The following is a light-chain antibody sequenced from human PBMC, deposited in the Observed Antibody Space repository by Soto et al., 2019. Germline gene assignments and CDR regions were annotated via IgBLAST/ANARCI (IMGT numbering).Light chain of an antibody. CDR2: GAS. J-gene: IGKJ1*01. CDR3: QQYNKWPLT. CDR1: QSVSID. V-gene: IGKV3-15*01. Sequence: EIVMTQSPDTLSVSPGERATLCCRASQSVSIDLAWYQQTPGQAPRLLIYGASTRATGVPPTFSGSASGTELTLTISSLQSEDFTVYYCQQYNKWPLTFGQGTKVDIK.